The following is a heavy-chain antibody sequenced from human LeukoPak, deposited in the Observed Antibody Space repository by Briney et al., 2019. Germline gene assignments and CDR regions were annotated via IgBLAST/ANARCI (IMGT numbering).Heavy chain of an antibody. J-gene: IGHJ4*02. CDR1: GGSISSYY. V-gene: IGHV4-59*01. Sequence: SETLSLTCTVSGGSISSYYWSWIRQPPGEGLEWIGYIYYSGSTNYNPSLKSRVTISVDTSKNQFSLKLSSVTAADTAVYYCAREQGWGYFDYWGQGTLVTVSS. CDR2: IYYSGST. CDR3: AREQGWGYFDY. D-gene: IGHD3-16*01.